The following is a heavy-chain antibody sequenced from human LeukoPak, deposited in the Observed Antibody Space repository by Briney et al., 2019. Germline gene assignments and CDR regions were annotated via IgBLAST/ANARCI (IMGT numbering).Heavy chain of an antibody. CDR2: IYTSGST. V-gene: IGHV4-4*07. D-gene: IGHD5-12*01. CDR3: ARDLTWTRGYTRSWYFDL. J-gene: IGHJ2*01. Sequence: SETLSLTCTVSGGSISSYYWNWIRQPAGKGLEWIGRIYTSGSTNYNPSLKSRVTMSVDTSKNQFSLKLSSVTAADTAVYYCARDLTWTRGYTRSWYFDLWGRGTLVTVSS. CDR1: GGSISSYY.